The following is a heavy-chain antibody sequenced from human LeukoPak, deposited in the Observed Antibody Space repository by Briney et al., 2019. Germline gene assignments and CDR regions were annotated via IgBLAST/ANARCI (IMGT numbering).Heavy chain of an antibody. J-gene: IGHJ3*02. CDR2: ISSSSSTI. V-gene: IGHV3-48*01. CDR1: GFTFSSYS. Sequence: AGGSLRLSCAASGFTFSSYSMNWVRQAPGKGLEWVSYISSSSSTIYYADSVKGRFTISRDNAKNSLYLQMNSLRAEDTAVYYCARGVEDDIVVVPAALGGFDIWGQGTMVTVSS. D-gene: IGHD2-2*01. CDR3: ARGVEDDIVVVPAALGGFDI.